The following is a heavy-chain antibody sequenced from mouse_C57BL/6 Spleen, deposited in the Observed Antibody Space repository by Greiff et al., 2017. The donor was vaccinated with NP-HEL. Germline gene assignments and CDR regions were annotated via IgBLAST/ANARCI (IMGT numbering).Heavy chain of an antibody. Sequence: QVQLQQPGAELVKPGASVKLSCKASGYTFTSYWMHWVKQRPGQGLEWIGMIHPNSGSTNYNEKFKSKATLTVDKSSSTAYMQLSSLTSEDSAVYYCAREDKKRGYFDVWGTGTTVTVSS. V-gene: IGHV1-64*01. CDR1: GYTFTSYW. CDR2: IHPNSGST. D-gene: IGHD3-3*01. J-gene: IGHJ1*03. CDR3: AREDKKRGYFDV.